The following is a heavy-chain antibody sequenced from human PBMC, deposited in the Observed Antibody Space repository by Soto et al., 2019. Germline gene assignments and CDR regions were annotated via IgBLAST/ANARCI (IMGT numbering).Heavy chain of an antibody. J-gene: IGHJ4*02. CDR1: GGTFSRHA. V-gene: IGHV1-69*01. D-gene: IGHD5-18*01. Sequence: QVQLVQSGAEVRKPGSSVKVSCKASGGTFSRHAISWVRQAPGQGLEWMGGIIPIFGTANHAQKFQGRVTIIADESTSTVYMELSSLRSEDTAVYYCAREERYSPFDYWGQGTLVTVSS. CDR3: AREERYSPFDY. CDR2: IIPIFGTA.